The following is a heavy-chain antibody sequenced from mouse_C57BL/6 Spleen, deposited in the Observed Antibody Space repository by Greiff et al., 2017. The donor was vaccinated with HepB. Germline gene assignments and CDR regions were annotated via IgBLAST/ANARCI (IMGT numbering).Heavy chain of an antibody. V-gene: IGHV5-6*01. J-gene: IGHJ1*03. D-gene: IGHD1-1*01. Sequence: EVQLVESGGDLVKPGGSLKLSCAASGFTFSSYGMSWVRQTPDKRLEWVATISSGGSYTYYPDSVKGRFTISRDNAKNTLYLQMSSLKSEDTAMYYCARPNYYGSSRYWYFDVWGTGTTVTVSS. CDR3: ARPNYYGSSRYWYFDV. CDR1: GFTFSSYG. CDR2: ISSGGSYT.